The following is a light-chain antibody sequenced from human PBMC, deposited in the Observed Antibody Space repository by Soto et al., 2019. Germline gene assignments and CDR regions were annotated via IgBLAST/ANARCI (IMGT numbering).Light chain of an antibody. CDR3: QQYSTYPLT. Sequence: DIQMTQSPSTLSASVGDRVTITCRASQSISSWLAWYQQKPWKAPKLLIYKASNLQSGVPSRFSGSASGADFTLTISSLQPDDFATYCCQQYSTYPLTFGGGTKVEIK. CDR1: QSISSW. CDR2: KAS. J-gene: IGKJ4*01. V-gene: IGKV1-5*03.